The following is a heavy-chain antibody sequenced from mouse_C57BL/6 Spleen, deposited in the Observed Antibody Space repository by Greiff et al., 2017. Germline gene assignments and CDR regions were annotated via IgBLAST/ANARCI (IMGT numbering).Heavy chain of an antibody. CDR2: ISNGGGST. J-gene: IGHJ2*01. CDR3: ARQGGYYGGFFDY. V-gene: IGHV5-12*01. D-gene: IGHD2-3*01. CDR1: GFTFSDYY. Sequence: EVKLQESGGGLVQPGGSLKLSCAASGFTFSDYYMYWVRQTPEKRLEWVAYISNGGGSTYYPATVKGRFTISRDNAKNTLYLQMSRLKSEDTAMYYCARQGGYYGGFFDYWGQGTTLTVSS.